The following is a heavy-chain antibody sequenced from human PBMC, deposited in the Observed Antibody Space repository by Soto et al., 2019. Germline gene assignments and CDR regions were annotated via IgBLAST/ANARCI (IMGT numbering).Heavy chain of an antibody. CDR2: ISSSSSYI. V-gene: IGHV3-21*01. CDR1: GFTFSSYS. Sequence: LRLSCAASGFTFSSYSMNWVRQAPGKGLEWVSSISSSSSYIYYADSVKGRFTISRDNAKNSLYLQMNSLRAEDTAVYYCARNPGIAAHLRYYYYGMDVWGQGTTVTVSS. J-gene: IGHJ6*02. CDR3: ARNPGIAAHLRYYYYGMDV. D-gene: IGHD6-6*01.